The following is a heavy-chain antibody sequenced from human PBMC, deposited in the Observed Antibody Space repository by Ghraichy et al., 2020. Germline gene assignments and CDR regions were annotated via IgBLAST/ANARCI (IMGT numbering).Heavy chain of an antibody. V-gene: IGHV3-23*01. Sequence: GSLNISCAASGFTFSSYAMSWVRQAPGKGLEWVSAISGSGGSTYYADSVKGRFTISRDNSKNTLYLQMNSLRAEDTAVYYCAKEIAVAGYFDYWGQGTLVTVSS. J-gene: IGHJ4*02. CDR3: AKEIAVAGYFDY. CDR1: GFTFSSYA. D-gene: IGHD6-19*01. CDR2: ISGSGGST.